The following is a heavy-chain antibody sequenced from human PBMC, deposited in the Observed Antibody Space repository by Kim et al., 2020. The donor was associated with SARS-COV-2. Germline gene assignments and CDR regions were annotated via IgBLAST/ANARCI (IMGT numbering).Heavy chain of an antibody. V-gene: IGHV3-74*01. CDR3: ARSDIVLMVYAVEENAFDI. J-gene: IGHJ3*02. Sequence: GGSLRLSCAASGFTFSSYWMHWVRQAPGKGLVWVSRINSDGSSTSYADSVKGRFTISRDNAKNTLYLQMNSLRAEDTAVYYCARSDIVLMVYAVEENAFDIWGQGTMVTVSS. CDR2: INSDGSST. D-gene: IGHD2-8*01. CDR1: GFTFSSYW.